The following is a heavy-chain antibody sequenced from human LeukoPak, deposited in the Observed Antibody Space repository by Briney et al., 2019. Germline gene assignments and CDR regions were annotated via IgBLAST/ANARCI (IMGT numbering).Heavy chain of an antibody. CDR2: INPNRGGT. Sequence: ASVKVSCKASGYTFTAYYMYWVRQAPGQGLEWMGWINPNRGGTKFAQKFQGRVTMTRDTSISTAYMELSRLRSDDTAVYYCARIPPPSGSYRRGVDYWGQGTLVTVSS. V-gene: IGHV1-2*02. CDR1: GYTFTAYY. J-gene: IGHJ4*02. D-gene: IGHD1-26*01. CDR3: ARIPPPSGSYRRGVDY.